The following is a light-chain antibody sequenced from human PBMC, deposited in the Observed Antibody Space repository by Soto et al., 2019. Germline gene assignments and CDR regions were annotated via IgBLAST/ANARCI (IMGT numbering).Light chain of an antibody. CDR2: DAS. V-gene: IGKV1-5*01. CDR3: QQCSSYRWT. CDR1: QSISRW. J-gene: IGKJ1*01. Sequence: DIQMTQSPSTLSASIGDRVSITCRASQSISRWLAWYQQKPGKAPKFLIYDASSLESGVPSRFRGSVSGPELTLTISSLQPHDLATYYCQQCSSYRWTFGHRAQV.